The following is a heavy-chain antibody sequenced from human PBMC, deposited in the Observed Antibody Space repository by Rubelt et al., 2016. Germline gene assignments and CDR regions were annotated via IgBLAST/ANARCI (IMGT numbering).Heavy chain of an antibody. V-gene: IGHV1-18*04. J-gene: IGHJ4*02. CDR1: GYTFTSYY. CDR3: AREAAAGFDY. CDR2: ISAYNGNT. D-gene: IGHD6-13*01. Sequence: QVQLVQSGAEVKKPGASVKVSCKASGYTFTSYYMHWVRQAPGQGLEWMGWISAYNGNTDLAPKLQGRVPMTTDTSTSTAYMELRSLGSDDTAVYYCAREAAAGFDYWGQGTLVTVSS.